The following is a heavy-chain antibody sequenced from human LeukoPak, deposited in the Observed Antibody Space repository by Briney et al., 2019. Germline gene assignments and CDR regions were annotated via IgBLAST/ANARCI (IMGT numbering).Heavy chain of an antibody. CDR2: ISYDGSNK. Sequence: GGSLRLSCAASGFTFGSYGMHWVRQAPGKGLEWVAVISYDGSNKYYADSVKGRFTISRDNSKNTLYLQMNSLRAEDTAVYYCAKDDGVAVAGTGTFDPWGQGTLVTVSS. J-gene: IGHJ5*02. D-gene: IGHD6-19*01. V-gene: IGHV3-30*18. CDR1: GFTFGSYG. CDR3: AKDDGVAVAGTGTFDP.